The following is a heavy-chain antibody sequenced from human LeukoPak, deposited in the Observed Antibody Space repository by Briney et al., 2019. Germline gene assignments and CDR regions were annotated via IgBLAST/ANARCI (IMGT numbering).Heavy chain of an antibody. CDR3: AREYYDSSGYFPYFDY. D-gene: IGHD3-22*01. CDR2: IWYDGSNK. CDR1: GFTFSSYG. Sequence: QPGGSLRLSCAASGFTFSSYGMHWLRQAPGKGLEWVAVIWYDGSNKYYADSVKGRFTISRDNSKNTLYLQMNSLRAEDTAVYYCAREYYDSSGYFPYFDYWGQGTLVTVSS. J-gene: IGHJ4*02. V-gene: IGHV3-33*01.